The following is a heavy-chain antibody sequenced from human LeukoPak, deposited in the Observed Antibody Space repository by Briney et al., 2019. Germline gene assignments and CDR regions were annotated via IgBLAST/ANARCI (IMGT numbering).Heavy chain of an antibody. CDR3: ARDRGSGGPDY. V-gene: IGHV4-59*01. J-gene: IGHJ4*02. Sequence: KPSETLSLTCTVSGGSISSYYWSWIRQPPGKGLEWIGYIYYSGSTNYNPSLKSRVTISVDTPKNQFSLKLSSVTAADTAVYYCARDRGSGGPDYWGQGTLVTVSS. CDR1: GGSISSYY. D-gene: IGHD3-10*01. CDR2: IYYSGST.